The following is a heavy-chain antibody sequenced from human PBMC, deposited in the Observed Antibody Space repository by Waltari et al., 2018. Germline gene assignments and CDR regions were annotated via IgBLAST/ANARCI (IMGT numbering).Heavy chain of an antibody. CDR1: GFTFSNAW. V-gene: IGHV3-15*01. J-gene: IGHJ4*02. CDR2: IKSKTEGGTT. D-gene: IGHD2-21*01. CDR3: AKGRWGYDY. Sequence: EVQLVESGGGLVKPGGSLRLSCAASGFTFSNAWMSWVRQAPGKGLEWVGRIKSKTEGGTTDYAAPVKGRFTISRDDSKNTLYLQMNSLKTEDTAVYYCAKGRWGYDYWGQGTLVTVSS.